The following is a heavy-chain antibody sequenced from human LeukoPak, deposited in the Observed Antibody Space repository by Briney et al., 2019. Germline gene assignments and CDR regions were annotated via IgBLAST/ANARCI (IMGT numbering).Heavy chain of an antibody. Sequence: GGSLRLSCAASGFTFSSYAMSWVRQAPGKGLEWVSAFSGRGGSTYYADSVKGRFTISRDSSKNTLYLQMNSLRPEDTAVYYCARGRWLQFRVSYFDYWGQGTLVTVSS. CDR3: ARGRWLQFRVSYFDY. V-gene: IGHV3-23*01. CDR2: FSGRGGST. CDR1: GFTFSSYA. J-gene: IGHJ4*02. D-gene: IGHD5-24*01.